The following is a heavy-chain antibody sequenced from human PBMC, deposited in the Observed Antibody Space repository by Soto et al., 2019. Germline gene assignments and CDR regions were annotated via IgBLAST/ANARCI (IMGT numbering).Heavy chain of an antibody. CDR1: GFTFSSYA. CDR3: AKNWNDGAFDI. J-gene: IGHJ3*02. Sequence: QVQLVESGGGVVQPGRSLRLSCAASGFTFSSYAMHWVRQAPGKGLEWVAVISYDGSNKYYADSVKGRFTISRDNSKNTLYLQMNSLRAEDTAVYYCAKNWNDGAFDIWGQGTMVTVSS. V-gene: IGHV3-30-3*01. D-gene: IGHD1-1*01. CDR2: ISYDGSNK.